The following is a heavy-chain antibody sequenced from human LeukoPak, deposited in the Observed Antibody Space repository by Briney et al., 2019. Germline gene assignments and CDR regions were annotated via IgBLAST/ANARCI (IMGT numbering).Heavy chain of an antibody. CDR1: GFTSSSYW. CDR3: ARVYRSSSGSCFDY. D-gene: IGHD6-6*01. V-gene: IGHV3-7*01. J-gene: IGHJ4*02. CDR2: IKQDGSEK. Sequence: TGGSLRLSCAASGFTSSSYWMSWVRQAPGKGLEWVANIKQDGSEKYYVDSVKGRFTISRDNAKNSLYLQMNSLRAEDTAVYYCARVYRSSSGSCFDYWGQGTLVTVSS.